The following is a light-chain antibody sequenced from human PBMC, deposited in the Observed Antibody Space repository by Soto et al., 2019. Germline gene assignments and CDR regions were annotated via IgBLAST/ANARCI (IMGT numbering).Light chain of an antibody. CDR3: QQYGSSPRT. V-gene: IGKV3-20*01. CDR1: QSVTNNQ. Sequence: EIVSTQSPGTLSLSPGERATLSCRASQSVTNNQLAWFRQKPGQAPRLLIWGVSNRATGIPDRFSGSGTGTDFTLTISRLEPEDFVVYFCQQYGSSPRTFGQGTRLEIK. CDR2: GVS. J-gene: IGKJ5*01.